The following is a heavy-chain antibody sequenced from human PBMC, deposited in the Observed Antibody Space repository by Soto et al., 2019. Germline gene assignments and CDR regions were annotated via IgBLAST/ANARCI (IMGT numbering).Heavy chain of an antibody. CDR3: ARSVLRFLEWSLNWFDP. J-gene: IGHJ5*02. Sequence: ASVKVSCKASGYTFTSYGISWVRQAPGQGLEWMGWISAYNGNTNYAQKLQGRVTMTTDTSTSTAYMELRSLRSDDTAVYYCARSVLRFLEWSLNWFDPWGQGTLVTVSS. D-gene: IGHD3-3*01. V-gene: IGHV1-18*01. CDR1: GYTFTSYG. CDR2: ISAYNGNT.